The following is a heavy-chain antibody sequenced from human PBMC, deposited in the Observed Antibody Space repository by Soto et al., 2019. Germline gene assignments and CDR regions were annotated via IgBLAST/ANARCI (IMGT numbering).Heavy chain of an antibody. Sequence: QVQLQESGPGLVRPSETLSLTCIVSGASISSYYWSWIRQPPGKGLEWIGYIYDSGSTEYNPSLKSRVTMATDTSKNQFSLKLNSVTAADTAVYYCAREGLRKGRVFDIWGQGTMVTVSS. V-gene: IGHV4-59*01. D-gene: IGHD3-16*01. CDR2: IYDSGST. CDR3: AREGLRKGRVFDI. CDR1: GASISSYY. J-gene: IGHJ3*02.